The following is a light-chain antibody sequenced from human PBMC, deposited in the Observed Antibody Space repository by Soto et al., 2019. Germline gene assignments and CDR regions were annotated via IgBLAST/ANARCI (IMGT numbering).Light chain of an antibody. CDR3: QQYGSSPPT. Sequence: EIVLTQSPGTLSLSPGERATLSCRASQSVSGNYFAWYQRKPGRPPRLLIYGASSRATDIPGRFSGSGSGTDVTLTITRLAHEDFAVYYCQQYGSSPPTVGQGTRVEIK. V-gene: IGKV3-20*01. CDR1: QSVSGNY. J-gene: IGKJ1*01. CDR2: GAS.